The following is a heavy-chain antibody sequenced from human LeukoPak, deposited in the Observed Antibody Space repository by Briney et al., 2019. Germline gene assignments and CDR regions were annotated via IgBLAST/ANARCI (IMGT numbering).Heavy chain of an antibody. V-gene: IGHV3-43*02. J-gene: IGHJ4*02. CDR3: AKGHFGAGHY. D-gene: IGHD3-3*01. CDR1: GFTFGDYI. CDR2: ITGDGGTT. Sequence: PGGSLRLSCAASGFTFGDYIMHWFRQPPGRGLQWVSLITGDGGTTSYAGSVKGRFTISRDNSKNSLYLHMNSLGNEDTALYYCAKGHFGAGHYWGQGTLVTVSS.